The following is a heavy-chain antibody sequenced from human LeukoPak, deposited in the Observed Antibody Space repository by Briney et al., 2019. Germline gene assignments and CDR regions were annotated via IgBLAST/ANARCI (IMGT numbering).Heavy chain of an antibody. CDR3: ARDRSGWYGGGAVDY. CDR2: IYYSGST. J-gene: IGHJ4*02. D-gene: IGHD6-19*01. V-gene: IGHV4-59*01. Sequence: SETLSLTCTVSGGSISSYYWSWIRQPPGKGLEWIGYIYYSGSTNYNPSLKSRVTISVDTSKNQFSLKLSSVTAADTAVYYCARDRSGWYGGGAVDYWGQGTLVTVSS. CDR1: GGSISSYY.